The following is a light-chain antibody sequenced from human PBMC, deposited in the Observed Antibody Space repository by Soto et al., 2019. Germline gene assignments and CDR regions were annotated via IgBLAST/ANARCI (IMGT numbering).Light chain of an antibody. CDR1: QIVSNV. CDR2: DIS. J-gene: IGKJ1*01. Sequence: DIQMTQSPSTLSASVGDRVTITCRASQIVSNVLAWFQQRPGEGPKLLIYDISSLGSGVPSRFSGSGSATGTEFTLTISSLQPADLATYYCQQYYSNPWTFGQGTKVEIK. CDR3: QQYYSNPWT. V-gene: IGKV1-5*01.